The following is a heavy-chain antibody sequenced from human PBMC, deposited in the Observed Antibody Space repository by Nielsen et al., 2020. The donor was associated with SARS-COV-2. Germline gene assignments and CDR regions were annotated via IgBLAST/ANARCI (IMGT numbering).Heavy chain of an antibody. V-gene: IGHV4-34*01. CDR3: ARGSWSYWYFDL. Sequence: SETLSLTCAVSGGSFSAYYWSWIRQPPGKGLEWIGEINHSGSTNYNPSLKSRVTISVDTSKNQFSLKLSSVTAADTAVYYCARGSWSYWYFDLWGRGTLVTVSS. CDR2: INHSGST. CDR1: GGSFSAYY. J-gene: IGHJ2*01.